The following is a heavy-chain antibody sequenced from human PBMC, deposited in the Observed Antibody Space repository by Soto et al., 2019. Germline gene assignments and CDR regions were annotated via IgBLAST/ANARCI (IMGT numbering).Heavy chain of an antibody. CDR3: ARLYTSSWLNFFDY. CDR2: IYHSGST. Sequence: SDTLAFTCAVSCGSISSINWWSWVRQHPGKGLEWIGEIYHSGSTNYTASVKSRVTISVDKSKNKFSLKLSSVTAADTAVYYCARLYTSSWLNFFDYCGQGTLVTVSS. J-gene: IGHJ4*02. D-gene: IGHD6-13*01. V-gene: IGHV4-4*02. CDR1: CGSISSINW.